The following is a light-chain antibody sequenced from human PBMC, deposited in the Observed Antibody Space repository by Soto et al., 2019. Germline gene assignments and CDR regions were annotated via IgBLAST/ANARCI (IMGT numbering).Light chain of an antibody. CDR3: QSYDSSLSAYV. J-gene: IGLJ1*01. Sequence: QSVLTQPPSVSGAPGQRVTISCTGSSSNIGAGYDVHWYQQLPGTAPKLLIYANTNRPSVVPDRFSGSKSGTSASLAITGLQAEDEADYYCQSYDSSLSAYVFGTGTKVTV. V-gene: IGLV1-40*01. CDR1: SSNIGAGYD. CDR2: ANT.